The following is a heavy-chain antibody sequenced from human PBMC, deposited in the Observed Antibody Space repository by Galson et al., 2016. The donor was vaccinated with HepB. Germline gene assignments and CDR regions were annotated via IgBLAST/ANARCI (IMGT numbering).Heavy chain of an antibody. J-gene: IGHJ4*02. V-gene: IGHV3-23*01. D-gene: IGHD3-10*01. CDR2: VSTGDGGVT. Sequence: SLRLSCAASGFTFSNSAMSWVRQAPGKGMEWVSGVSTGDGGVTLYADSVKGRFTISRDNSKNTVYLQMNSLRAEDAALYYCAKDRRYFGSGFDSWGPGTLVTVSS. CDR3: AKDRRYFGSGFDS. CDR1: GFTFSNSA.